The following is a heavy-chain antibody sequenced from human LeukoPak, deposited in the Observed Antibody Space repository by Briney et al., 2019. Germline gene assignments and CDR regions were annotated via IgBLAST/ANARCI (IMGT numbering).Heavy chain of an antibody. CDR2: IYYSGST. J-gene: IGHJ5*01. CDR1: GGSISSYY. D-gene: IGHD2-15*01. V-gene: IGHV4-59*08. CDR3: ARHRVVNWFDS. Sequence: PSETLSLTCTVSGGSISSYYWSWIRQPPGKGLEWIGYIYYSGSTNYNPSLKSRVTISVDTSKNQFSLKLSSVTAADTAVYYCARHRVVNWFDSWGQGTLVTVSS.